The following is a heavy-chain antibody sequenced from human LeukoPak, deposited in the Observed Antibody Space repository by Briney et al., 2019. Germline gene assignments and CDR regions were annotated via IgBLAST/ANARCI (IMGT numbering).Heavy chain of an antibody. Sequence: GGSLRLSCAASGFSFSNYWMSWVRQAPGKELEWVANIDPHGSETQYVGSVKGRFTTSRDNAKNSLYVQMNSLRAEDTAIYYCARIWYFGDNNWRYFDYWGQGTLVTVAS. V-gene: IGHV3-7*01. CDR3: ARIWYFGDNNWRYFDY. CDR2: IDPHGSET. J-gene: IGHJ4*03. D-gene: IGHD1-1*01. CDR1: GFSFSNYW.